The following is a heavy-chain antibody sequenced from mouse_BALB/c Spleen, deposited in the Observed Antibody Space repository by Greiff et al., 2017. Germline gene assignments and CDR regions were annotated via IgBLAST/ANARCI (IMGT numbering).Heavy chain of an antibody. CDR3: KRGIGNYFDY. V-gene: IGHV5-6-4*01. CDR2: ISSGGSYT. J-gene: IGHJ2*01. CDR1: GFTFSSYT. Sequence: EVQVVESGGGLVKPGGSLKLSCAASGFTFSSYTMSWVRQTPEKRLEWVATISSGGSYTYYPDSVKGRFTISRDNAKNTLYLQMSSLKSEDTAMYYCKRGIGNYFDYWGQGTTLTVSS.